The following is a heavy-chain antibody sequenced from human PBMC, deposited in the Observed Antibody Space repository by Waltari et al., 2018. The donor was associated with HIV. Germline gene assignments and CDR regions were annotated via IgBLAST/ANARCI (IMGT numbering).Heavy chain of an antibody. CDR2: KKQDGNDK. CDR3: ATSRTFDY. V-gene: IGHV3-7*01. J-gene: IGHJ4*02. CDR1: GFTFSSYW. Sequence: DVQLVESGGGLVQPGGSLRLSCIAAGFTFSSYWMSWVRQAPGKGLEWVANKKQDGNDKHYVDSVKGRFTISRDNVKNSLYLQMNSLRAEDTAVYYCATSRTFDYWGQGTLVTVSS.